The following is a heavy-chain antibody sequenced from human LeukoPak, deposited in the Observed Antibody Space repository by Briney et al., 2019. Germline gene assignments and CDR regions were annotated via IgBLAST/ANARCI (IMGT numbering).Heavy chain of an antibody. Sequence: ASVKVSCKDSGYTFTGYYMHWVRQAPGQGREWMGWINPNSGGTNYAQKFQGRVTMTRDTSISTAYMELSRLRSDDTAVYYCAIAVAGDFTLGWFGPCGQGPLVTVSS. V-gene: IGHV1-2*02. CDR1: GYTFTGYY. D-gene: IGHD6-19*01. CDR2: INPNSGGT. CDR3: AIAVAGDFTLGWFGP. J-gene: IGHJ5*02.